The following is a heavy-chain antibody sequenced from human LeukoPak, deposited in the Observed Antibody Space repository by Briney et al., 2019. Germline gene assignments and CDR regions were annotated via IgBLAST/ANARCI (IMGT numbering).Heavy chain of an antibody. Sequence: PGGSLRLSCADSGFTFSSYSMNWVRQAPGKGLEWVSYITGTATTTYYADSVKGRFTISRDNAKNSLYLQMNSLRAEDTAVYYCVRDRFYSFDYWGQGTLVTVSS. V-gene: IGHV3-48*01. CDR3: VRDRFYSFDY. J-gene: IGHJ4*02. CDR1: GFTFSSYS. D-gene: IGHD4-11*01. CDR2: ITGTATTT.